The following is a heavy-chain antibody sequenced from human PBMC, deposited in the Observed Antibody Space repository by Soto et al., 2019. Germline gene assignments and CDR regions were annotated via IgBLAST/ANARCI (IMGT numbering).Heavy chain of an antibody. V-gene: IGHV3-11*01. CDR1: GFSFSDFY. D-gene: IGHD2-2*01. Sequence: GGSLRLSCAASGFSFSDFYMSWVRQAPGKGLEWLSYISSGSGSTIYYADSVKGRFTISRDNAENSLYLQMNSLRAEDTAAYYCYATAVVARDYWGQGTLVTVSS. J-gene: IGHJ4*02. CDR3: YATAVVARDY. CDR2: ISSGSGSTI.